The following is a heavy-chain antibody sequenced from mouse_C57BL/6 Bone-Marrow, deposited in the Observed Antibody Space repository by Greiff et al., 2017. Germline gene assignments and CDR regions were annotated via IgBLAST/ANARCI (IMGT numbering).Heavy chain of an antibody. Sequence: EVQLQQSGPELVKPGASVKISCKASGYSFTNYNMKWVKQSNGKSLEWIGEFNPNNGTTSYNQKFKGKATLTVEQSSSTAYMLLNRLTSEDSAVYYVARWRNDGSSYEAMDYWGQGTSVTVSS. CDR3: ARWRNDGSSYEAMDY. CDR1: GYSFTNYN. V-gene: IGHV1-39*01. CDR2: FNPNNGTT. J-gene: IGHJ4*01. D-gene: IGHD1-1*01.